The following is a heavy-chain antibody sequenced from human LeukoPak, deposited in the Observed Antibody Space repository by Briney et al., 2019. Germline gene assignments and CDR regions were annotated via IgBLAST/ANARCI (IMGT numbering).Heavy chain of an antibody. V-gene: IGHV3-30*02. CDR3: AKDRSGADNWFFDL. D-gene: IGHD7-27*01. CDR2: IRYDGINK. CDR1: GLTFRNYG. Sequence: GGSLRLSCAASGLTFRNYGMHWVRQAPGKGLEWVAYIRYDGINKNYADSVQGRFSISRDSSKNTQYLQMNSLRIEDTAVYYCAKDRSGADNWFFDLWGRGTLVIVSS. J-gene: IGHJ2*01.